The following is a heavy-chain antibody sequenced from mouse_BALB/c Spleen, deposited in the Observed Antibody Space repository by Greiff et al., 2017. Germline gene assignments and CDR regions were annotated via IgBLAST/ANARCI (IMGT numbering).Heavy chain of an antibody. D-gene: IGHD1-2*01. V-gene: IGHV1-82*01. J-gene: IGHJ4*01. CDR2: IYPGDGDT. CDR3: ARALFTTATTHSAMDY. CDR1: GYAFSSSW. Sequence: QVQLQQSGPELVKPGASVKISCKASGYAFSSSWMNWVKQRPGQGLEWIGRIYPGDGDTNYNGKFKGKATLTADKSSSTAYMQLSSLTSVDSAVYFCARALFTTATTHSAMDYWGQGTSVTVSS.